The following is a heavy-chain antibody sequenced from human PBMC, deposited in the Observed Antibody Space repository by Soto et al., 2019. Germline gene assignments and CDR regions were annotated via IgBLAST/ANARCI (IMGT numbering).Heavy chain of an antibody. D-gene: IGHD6-19*01. CDR2: INPNSGGT. J-gene: IGHJ4*02. CDR1: GYTFTGYY. V-gene: IGHV1-2*04. Sequence: ASVKVSCKASGYTFTGYYMHWVRQAPGQGLEWMGWINPNSGGTNYAQKFQGWVTMTRDTSTSTAYMELSRLRSDDTAVYYCARAGYSSGWYVHPYFDYWGQGTLVTVSS. CDR3: ARAGYSSGWYVHPYFDY.